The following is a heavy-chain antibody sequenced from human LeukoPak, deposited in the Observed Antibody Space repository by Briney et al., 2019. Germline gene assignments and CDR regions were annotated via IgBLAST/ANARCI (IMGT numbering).Heavy chain of an antibody. V-gene: IGHV3-23*01. D-gene: IGHD4-17*01. CDR1: GFTFSNYA. CDR3: AREGLAYGESSVDY. CDR2: ISGSGGGT. Sequence: TGGSLRLPCAASGFTFSNYAMTWVRQAPGKGLEWVSTISGSGGGTYYADSVKGRFTISRDKSRNALYLQMSSLRAEDTALYFCAREGLAYGESSVDYWGEGTLVTVSS. J-gene: IGHJ4*02.